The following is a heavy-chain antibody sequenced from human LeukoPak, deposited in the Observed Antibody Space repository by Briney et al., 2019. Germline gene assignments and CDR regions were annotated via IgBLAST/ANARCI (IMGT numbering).Heavy chain of an antibody. CDR2: ISGSGGST. D-gene: IGHD1-26*01. V-gene: IGHV3-23*01. CDR1: GFTFSSYA. Sequence: GGSLRLSCAASGFTFSSYAMSWVRQAPGKGLEWVSAISGSGGSTYYADSVKGRFTISRDNAKNSLYLQMNSLRAEDTAVYYCARKGATTYLDYWGQGTLVTVSS. CDR3: ARKGATTYLDY. J-gene: IGHJ4*02.